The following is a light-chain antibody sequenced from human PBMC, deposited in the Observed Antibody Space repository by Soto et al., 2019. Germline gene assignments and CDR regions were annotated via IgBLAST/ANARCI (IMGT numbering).Light chain of an antibody. CDR3: SSYTSSSTQV. J-gene: IGLJ1*01. CDR2: DVS. Sequence: QSALTQPASVSGSPGQSITISCTGTSSDVGGYNYVSWYQHHPGKAPKLMIYDVSNRPSGVSNRFSGSTSGNTASLTISGLQAEDEADYYCSSYTSSSTQVFGTGTKLTVL. V-gene: IGLV2-14*03. CDR1: SSDVGGYNY.